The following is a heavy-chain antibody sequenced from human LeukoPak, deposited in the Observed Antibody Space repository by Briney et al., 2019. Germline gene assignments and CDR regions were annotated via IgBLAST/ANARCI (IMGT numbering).Heavy chain of an antibody. CDR3: AGAGRGSDWYRYFDY. V-gene: IGHV4-59*01. J-gene: IGHJ4*02. Sequence: SETLSLTCTVSGGSISSYYWSWIRQPPGKGLEWIGYIYYSGSTNYNPSLKSRVTISVDTSKNQFSLKLSSVTAADTAVYYCAGAGRGSDWYRYFDYWGQGTLVTVSS. D-gene: IGHD6-13*01. CDR2: IYYSGST. CDR1: GGSISSYY.